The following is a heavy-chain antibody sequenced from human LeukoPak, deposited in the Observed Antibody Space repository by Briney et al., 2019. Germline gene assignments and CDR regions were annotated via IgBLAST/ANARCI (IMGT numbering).Heavy chain of an antibody. CDR1: GFTFSSYG. J-gene: IGHJ4*02. V-gene: IGHV3-30*02. D-gene: IGHD3-10*01. CDR3: ARLGWFGDLLLLHRGYDY. Sequence: GGSLRLSCAASGFTFSSYGMHRVRQAPGKGLEWVAYIRNDGSNKYYADSVKGRFTISRDNSKNSLHLQMNSLRAEDTAVYFCARLGWFGDLLLLHRGYDYWGQGTLVTVSS. CDR2: IRNDGSNK.